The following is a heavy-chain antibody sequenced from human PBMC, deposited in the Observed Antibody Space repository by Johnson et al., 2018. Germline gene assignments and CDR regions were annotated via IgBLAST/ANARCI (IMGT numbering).Heavy chain of an antibody. Sequence: QVQLVESGGGVVLPGRSXRLSCAASGFTFNSHGMHWVRQAPGKGLEWVALIWYAGSNRYYADSVKGRFTISRDNSKNTLYLQMTSLRVEDTAVYFCAGARAAVATNFDYWGQGTLVTVSS. CDR1: GFTFNSHG. D-gene: IGHD5-12*01. V-gene: IGHV3-33*01. J-gene: IGHJ4*02. CDR2: IWYAGSNR. CDR3: AGARAAVATNFDY.